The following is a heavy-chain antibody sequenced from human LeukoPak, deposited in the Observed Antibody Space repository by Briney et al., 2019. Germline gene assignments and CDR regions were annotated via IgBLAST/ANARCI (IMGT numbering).Heavy chain of an antibody. J-gene: IGHJ4*02. V-gene: IGHV3-11*05. CDR3: ARVRGPLTYYFDY. CDR1: GFTFSDYY. Sequence: PGGSLRLSCAASGFTFSDYYMSWIRQAPGKGLEWVSYISSSSSYTNYADSVKGRFTISRDNAKNSLYLQMNSLRAEDTAVYYCARVRGPLTYYFDYWGQGTLVTVSS. CDR2: ISSSSSYT.